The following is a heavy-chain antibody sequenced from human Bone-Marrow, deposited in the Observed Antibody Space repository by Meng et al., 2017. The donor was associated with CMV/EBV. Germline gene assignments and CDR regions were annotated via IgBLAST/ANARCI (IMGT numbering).Heavy chain of an antibody. Sequence: SETLSLTCAVYGGSFSNYYWSWIRQPPGKGLEWIGEINHSGSTNYNPSLKSRVTISVDTSKNQFSLKLSSVTAADTAVYYCARAAYYYDSSGPYYFDYWGQGTLVTVSS. CDR3: ARAAYYYDSSGPYYFDY. CDR2: INHSGST. CDR1: GGSFSNYY. V-gene: IGHV4-34*01. J-gene: IGHJ4*02. D-gene: IGHD3-22*01.